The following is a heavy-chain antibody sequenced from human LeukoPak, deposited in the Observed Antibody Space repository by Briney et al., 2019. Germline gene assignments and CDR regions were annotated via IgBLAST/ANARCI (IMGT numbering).Heavy chain of an antibody. CDR2: IYYSGST. V-gene: IGHV4-59*01. Sequence: PSETLSLTCTVSRGSISSYYRSSIRQPLGKRLEGVGYIYYSGSTNYNPSLKSRVTIHVDTSKNQFYMKLSSVTAADTAVYYCARADGVPAATPFDYWGQGTLVTVSS. CDR3: ARADGVPAATPFDY. J-gene: IGHJ4*02. D-gene: IGHD2-2*01. CDR1: RGSISSYY.